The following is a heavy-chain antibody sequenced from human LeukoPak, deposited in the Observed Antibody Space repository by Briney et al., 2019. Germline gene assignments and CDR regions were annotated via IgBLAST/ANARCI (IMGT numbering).Heavy chain of an antibody. Sequence: PSETLSLTCTVSGGSISSGGSYWGWILQPPGKGLEWIGNIYYSGRTYYNPSLKSRVTISVDTSKNQLSLILSSVTAADTAVYYCARRPAYCGGDCYSGWFDPWGQGTLVTVSS. J-gene: IGHJ5*02. CDR3: ARRPAYCGGDCYSGWFDP. D-gene: IGHD2-21*02. CDR2: IYYSGRT. V-gene: IGHV4-39*01. CDR1: GGSISSGGSY.